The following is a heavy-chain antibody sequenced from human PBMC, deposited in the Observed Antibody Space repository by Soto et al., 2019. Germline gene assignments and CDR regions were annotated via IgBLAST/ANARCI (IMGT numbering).Heavy chain of an antibody. Sequence: TLSLTCSVSGGSISTVGHYWTWIRQPPGKGLEWIGSIYHTGSTYYSKSLRSRLTMSVDTSKSQFSLRLSSVTAADTAVYYCARATGTLRSRNCDYWGQGSLVTVSS. J-gene: IGHJ4*02. CDR3: ARATGTLRSRNCDY. V-gene: IGHV4-31*03. D-gene: IGHD1-1*01. CDR1: GGSISTVGHY. CDR2: IYHTGST.